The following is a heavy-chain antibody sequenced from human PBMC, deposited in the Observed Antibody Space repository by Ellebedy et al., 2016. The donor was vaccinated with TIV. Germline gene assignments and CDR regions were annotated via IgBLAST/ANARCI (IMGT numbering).Heavy chain of an antibody. CDR3: ARDPSSYTARSPPLDP. Sequence: GESLKISXAASGFTFSNYGMHWVRQAPGKGLEWVAVISYDGTHQYYADSVKGRFTITRDASENMLYLQMNSLTTEDTAVYYCARDPSSYTARSPPLDPWGQGTLVTVSS. J-gene: IGHJ5*02. V-gene: IGHV3-30*03. CDR2: ISYDGTHQ. D-gene: IGHD3-16*02. CDR1: GFTFSNYG.